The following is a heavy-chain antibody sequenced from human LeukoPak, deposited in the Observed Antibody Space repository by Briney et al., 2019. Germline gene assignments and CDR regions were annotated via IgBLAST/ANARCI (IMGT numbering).Heavy chain of an antibody. CDR3: ARGRGSYYFDY. V-gene: IGHV3-33*01. J-gene: IGHJ4*02. CDR1: GFTFSSYG. CDR2: IWYDGSNK. Sequence: GGSLRLSCAASGFTFSSYGMHWVRQAPGKGLEWVAVIWYDGSNKYYADSVKGRFTISRDNSKNTLYLQMNSLRAEDTAVYYCARGRGSYYFDYWGQGTLVTVSS. D-gene: IGHD1-26*01.